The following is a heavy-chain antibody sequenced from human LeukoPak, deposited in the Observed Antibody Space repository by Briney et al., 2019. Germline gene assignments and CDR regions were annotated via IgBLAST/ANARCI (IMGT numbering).Heavy chain of an antibody. CDR3: ARAETGYCSGDTCYLLTY. J-gene: IGHJ4*02. Sequence: ASVKVSCKASGYTFTDYYLHWVRQAPGQGLEWMGWINPNSGGTNYAQKFQGRVTMTRDTSISTACMELSRLRSDDTAVYYCARAETGYCSGDTCYLLTYWGQGTLVTVSS. CDR1: GYTFTDYY. D-gene: IGHD2-15*01. CDR2: INPNSGGT. V-gene: IGHV1-2*02.